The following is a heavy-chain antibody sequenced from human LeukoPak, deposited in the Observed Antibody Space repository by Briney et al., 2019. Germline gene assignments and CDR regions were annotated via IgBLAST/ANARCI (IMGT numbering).Heavy chain of an antibody. CDR3: AKDEAFAVATIIRSDY. Sequence: PGGSLRLSCAAPGFTFSSYGMHWVRQAPGKGLEWVALISHDASNKYYADSVKGRFTISRDNSRNTLYLQMNSLRAEDTAVYYCAKDEAFAVATIIRSDYWGQGTLVTVSS. J-gene: IGHJ4*02. V-gene: IGHV3-30*18. D-gene: IGHD5-12*01. CDR2: ISHDASNK. CDR1: GFTFSSYG.